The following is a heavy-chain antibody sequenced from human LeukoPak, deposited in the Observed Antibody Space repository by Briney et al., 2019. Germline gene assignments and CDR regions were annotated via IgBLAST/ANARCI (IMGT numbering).Heavy chain of an antibody. CDR2: IYTSGIT. CDR3: ARDQYSSSSNWFDP. CDR1: GGSINNYY. D-gene: IGHD6-6*01. V-gene: IGHV4-4*07. J-gene: IGHJ5*02. Sequence: SETLSLTCTVSGGSINNYYWSWIRQPAGKGLEWIGRIYTSGITNYNPSLKSRVTTSVDTSKNQFSLKLSSVTAADTAVYYCARDQYSSSSNWFDPWGQGTLVTVSS.